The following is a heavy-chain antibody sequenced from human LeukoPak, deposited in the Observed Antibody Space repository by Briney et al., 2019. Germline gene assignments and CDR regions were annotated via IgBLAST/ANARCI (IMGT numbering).Heavy chain of an antibody. CDR1: GVSLSGYH. V-gene: IGHV4-34*01. CDR3: ARVGLVSSWYDSAFDI. Sequence: SSETLSLTCAVYGVSLSGYHWAWIRQPPGKGLEWIGEINHSGSTNYNPSLKSRVTISVDTSKNQFSLKLSSVTAADTAVYYCARVGLVSSWYDSAFDIWGQGTMVTVSS. CDR2: INHSGST. J-gene: IGHJ3*02. D-gene: IGHD6-13*01.